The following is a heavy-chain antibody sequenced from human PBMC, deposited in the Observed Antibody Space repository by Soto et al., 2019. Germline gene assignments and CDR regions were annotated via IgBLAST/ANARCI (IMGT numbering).Heavy chain of an antibody. V-gene: IGHV4-61*01. CDR3: ARADYEILTGSYAMDV. CDR2: IFYSENT. J-gene: IGHJ6*02. D-gene: IGHD3-9*01. CDR1: GDSVTSGSHY. Sequence: ASETLSLTCTVSGDSVTSGSHYWSWIRQPPGKGLEYIGYIFYSENTSYHPSLKSRVTISVDTSKNQFSLKLSTVTAADTAVYYCARADYEILTGSYAMDVWGQGTTVTVSS.